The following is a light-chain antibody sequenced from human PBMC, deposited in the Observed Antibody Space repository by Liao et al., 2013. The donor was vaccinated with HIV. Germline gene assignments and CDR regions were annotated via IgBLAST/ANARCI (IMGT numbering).Light chain of an antibody. CDR1: SIGSNS. CDR2: SDS. J-gene: IGLJ1*01. CDR3: QVWDSSSDLRV. V-gene: IGLV3-21*01. Sequence: SYELTQPPSVSVAPGKTARITCTGSSIGSNSVHWYQQKPGQAPALVIYSDSDRPSGIPERFSGSNSGNTATLTISRVGAGDEADYYCQVWDSSSDLRVFGTGTKVTVV.